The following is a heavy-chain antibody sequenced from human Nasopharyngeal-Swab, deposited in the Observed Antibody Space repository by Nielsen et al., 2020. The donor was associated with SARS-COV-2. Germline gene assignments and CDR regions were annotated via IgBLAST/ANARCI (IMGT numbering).Heavy chain of an antibody. D-gene: IGHD3-22*01. V-gene: IGHV3-23*01. CDR2: ISGSGGST. Sequence: GESLKISCAASGFTFSSYAMSWVRQAPGKGLEWVSAISGSGGSTYYADSVKGRFTISRDNSKNTLYLQMNSLRAEDTAVYYCAKDPGYDSSGYYYWASRMDYWGQGTLVTVSS. CDR1: GFTFSSYA. CDR3: AKDPGYDSSGYYYWASRMDY. J-gene: IGHJ4*02.